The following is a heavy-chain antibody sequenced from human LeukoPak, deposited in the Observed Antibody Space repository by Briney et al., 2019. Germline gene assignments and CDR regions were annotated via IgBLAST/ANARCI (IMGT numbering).Heavy chain of an antibody. V-gene: IGHV4-34*01. Sequence: SETLSLTCAVYRGSFSGYYWSWIRQPPGKGLEWIGEINRSGSTHYNPSLKSRVTISVDTSKNQFSLKLSSVTAADTAVYYCARGSDSSSFGWFDPWGQGTLVTVSS. J-gene: IGHJ5*02. CDR3: ARGSDSSSFGWFDP. D-gene: IGHD6-13*01. CDR1: RGSFSGYY. CDR2: INRSGST.